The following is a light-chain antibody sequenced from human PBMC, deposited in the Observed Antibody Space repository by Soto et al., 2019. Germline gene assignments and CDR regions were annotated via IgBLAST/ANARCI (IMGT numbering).Light chain of an antibody. CDR2: RTN. V-gene: IGLV1-40*01. Sequence: QSVLTQPPSVSGAPGQRVTISCTGSNSNIGAGYDVHWYQQLPGTAPKLLIYRTNQRPSGVPDRFSGSKSGTSASLAISGLRSEDEADYFCSTWDDNVLFGGGTKLTVL. CDR3: STWDDNVL. CDR1: NSNIGAGYD. J-gene: IGLJ2*01.